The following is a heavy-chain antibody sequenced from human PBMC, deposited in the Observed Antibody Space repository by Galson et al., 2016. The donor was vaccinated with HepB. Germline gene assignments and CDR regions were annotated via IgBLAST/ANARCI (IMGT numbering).Heavy chain of an antibody. J-gene: IGHJ4*02. CDR3: VKESGSSDI. CDR1: GFSFSSHS. V-gene: IGHV3-64D*09. Sequence: SLRLSCAASGFSFSSHSMHWVRQAPGKGLEYVSVITSNGITTFYADSVKGRFTISRDNSKNTLYLQMSSLIVEDTGVYYCVKESGSSDIWGQGTLVTVSS. CDR2: ITSNGITT. D-gene: IGHD1-26*01.